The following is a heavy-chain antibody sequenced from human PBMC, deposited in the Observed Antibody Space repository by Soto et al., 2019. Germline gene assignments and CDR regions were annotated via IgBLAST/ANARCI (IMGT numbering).Heavy chain of an antibody. CDR2: IWYDGSNK. CDR1: GFTFNNYG. J-gene: IGHJ6*01. CDR3: ARGAGPSRITAFGMVTINRGVYGIDV. V-gene: IGHV3-33*01. D-gene: IGHD3-3*01. Sequence: QVQLVESGGGVVQPGRSLRLSCAASGFTFNNYGMHWVRQVPGKGLEWVAVIWYDGSNKDYADSVKGRFTISRDNSKNTLYLQMDSLGGEDTGGYFCARGAGPSRITAFGMVTINRGVYGIDVWGQGTKVNVSS.